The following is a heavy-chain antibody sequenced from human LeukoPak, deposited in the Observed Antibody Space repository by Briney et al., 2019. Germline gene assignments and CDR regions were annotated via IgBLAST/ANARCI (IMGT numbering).Heavy chain of an antibody. V-gene: IGHV1-2*02. CDR2: INPNSGGT. CDR1: GYTFTGYY. CDR3: ARDLRGSYYYYYGTDV. J-gene: IGHJ6*02. D-gene: IGHD3-10*01. Sequence: ASVKVSCKASGYTFTGYYMHWVRQAPGQGLEWMGWINPNSGGTNYAQKFQGRVTMTRDTSISTAYMELSRLRSDDTAVYYCARDLRGSYYYYYGTDVWGQGTTVTVSS.